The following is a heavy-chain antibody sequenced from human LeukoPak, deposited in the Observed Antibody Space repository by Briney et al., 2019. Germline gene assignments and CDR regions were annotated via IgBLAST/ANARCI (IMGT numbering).Heavy chain of an antibody. CDR2: IYYSGST. Sequence: PSETLSLTCTVSGVSISSSDYYWGWIRQPPGKGLEWIGTIYYSGSTYYNPSLKGRVTISIDTSKSQFSLKLSSVTAADTAVFYCARGSHYGAPDYWGQGTLVTVSS. CDR1: GVSISSSDYY. V-gene: IGHV4-39*07. CDR3: ARGSHYGAPDY. J-gene: IGHJ4*02. D-gene: IGHD4-17*01.